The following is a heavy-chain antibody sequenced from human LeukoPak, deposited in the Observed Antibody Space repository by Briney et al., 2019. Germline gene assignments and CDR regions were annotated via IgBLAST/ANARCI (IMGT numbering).Heavy chain of an antibody. CDR1: GFTFGSYW. D-gene: IGHD6-19*01. CDR2: INSDGSST. J-gene: IGHJ5*02. CDR3: ARGIVVADPVDNWFDP. Sequence: GGSLRLSCAASGFTFGSYWMHWVRQAPGKGLVWVSRINSDGSSTTYADSVKGRFTISRDNAKNILYLQMNSLRVEDTAVYYCARGIVVADPVDNWFDPWGQGTLVTVSS. V-gene: IGHV3-74*01.